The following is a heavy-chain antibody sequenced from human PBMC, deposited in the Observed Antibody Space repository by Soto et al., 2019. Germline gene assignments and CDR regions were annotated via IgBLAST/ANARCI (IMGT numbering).Heavy chain of an antibody. CDR3: VKVPYDSSFSPTYSYFQH. V-gene: IGHV3-64D*08. CDR1: GFTFSSYA. D-gene: IGHD3-22*01. CDR2: ISSNGGST. J-gene: IGHJ1*01. Sequence: GGSLRLSCSASGFTFSSYAMHWVRQAPGKGLEYVSAISSNGGSTYYADSVKGRFTISRDNSKNTLYLQMSSLRAEDTAVYYCVKVPYDSSFSPTYSYFQHWGQGTLVTVSS.